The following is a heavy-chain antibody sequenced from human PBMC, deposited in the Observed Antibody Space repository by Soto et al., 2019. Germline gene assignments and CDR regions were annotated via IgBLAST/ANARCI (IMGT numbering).Heavy chain of an antibody. CDR3: ARDITNSLYYYDSSGPKTLYGMDV. CDR1: GGTFSSYA. J-gene: IGHJ6*02. Sequence: SVKVSCKASGGTFSSYAISWVRQAPGQGLEWMGGIIPIFGTANYAQKFQGRVTITADECTSTAYMELSSLRSEDTAVYYCARDITNSLYYYDSSGPKTLYGMDVWGQGTTVTVSS. CDR2: IIPIFGTA. D-gene: IGHD3-22*01. V-gene: IGHV1-69*13.